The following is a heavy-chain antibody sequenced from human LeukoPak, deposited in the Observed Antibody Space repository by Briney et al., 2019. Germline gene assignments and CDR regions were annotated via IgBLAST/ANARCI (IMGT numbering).Heavy chain of an antibody. V-gene: IGHV4-4*07. Sequence: PSETLSLTCTVSSNSITNYYWSWVRQPAGKGLEWIGRIFTSGSTTYNPSLKSRVTMSVDTSKNQFSLKLSSVTAADTAVYYCARDSCSSASCYNSWFDPWGQGTLVTVSS. CDR1: SNSITNYY. CDR2: IFTSGST. J-gene: IGHJ5*02. CDR3: ARDSCSSASCYNSWFDP. D-gene: IGHD2-2*02.